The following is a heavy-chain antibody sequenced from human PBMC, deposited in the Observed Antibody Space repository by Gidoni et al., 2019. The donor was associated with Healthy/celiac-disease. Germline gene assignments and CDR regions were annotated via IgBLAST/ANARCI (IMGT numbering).Heavy chain of an antibody. CDR1: GYTFTGYY. D-gene: IGHD4-17*01. CDR2: SNPNSGGT. CDR3: ARVALRFFDI. Sequence: QVQLVQSGAEVKKPGASVKVSCKASGYTFTGYYMHWVLQAPGQGLGWMGWSNPNSGGTTYAQKFEGRVPMTRDTSSSTAYMELSRLRSDDTAVYYCARVALRFFDIWGQGTMVTVSS. V-gene: IGHV1-2*02. J-gene: IGHJ3*02.